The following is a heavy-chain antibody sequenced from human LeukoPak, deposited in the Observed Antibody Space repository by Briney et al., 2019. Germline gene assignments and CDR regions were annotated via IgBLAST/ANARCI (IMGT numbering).Heavy chain of an antibody. CDR2: IWYDGSSK. V-gene: IGHV3-33*01. CDR1: GVTFSNYG. Sequence: GGSLRLSCAGSGVTFSNYGMHGGREAPGKGGEGGAVIWYDGSSKYYVDSVKGRFTISRDNSKNTLYLQMNSLRAEDTAVYYCARDLSPSDGYCSSTRCFDRGYFQHWGQGTLVTVSS. J-gene: IGHJ1*01. CDR3: ARDLSPSDGYCSSTRCFDRGYFQH. D-gene: IGHD2-2*01.